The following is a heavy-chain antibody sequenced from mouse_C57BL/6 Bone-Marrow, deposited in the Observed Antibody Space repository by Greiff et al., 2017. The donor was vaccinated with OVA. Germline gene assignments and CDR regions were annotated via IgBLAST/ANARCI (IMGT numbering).Heavy chain of an antibody. J-gene: IGHJ1*03. V-gene: IGHV1-69*01. CDR2: IDPSDSYT. D-gene: IGHD2-4*01. CDR3: ARGYDYDGDWYFDV. Sequence: QLQQPGAELVMPGASVKLSCKASGYTFTSYWMHWVKQRPGQGLEWIGEIDPSDSYTNYNQKFKGKSTLTVDKSSSTAYMQLSSLTSEDSAVYYCARGYDYDGDWYFDVWGTGTTVTVSS. CDR1: GYTFTSYW.